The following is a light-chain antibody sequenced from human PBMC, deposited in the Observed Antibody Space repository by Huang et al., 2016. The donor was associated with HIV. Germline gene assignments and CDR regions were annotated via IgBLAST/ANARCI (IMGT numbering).Light chain of an antibody. V-gene: IGKV1-5*03. Sequence: DIQMTQSPSTLSASVGDRVTITCRASQSISYWLAWYQQKPGKAPNLLIYKSSSLQRGVPARCSGSGSGTEFTLTISSLQPDDFASYYCQQYHSYSWTFGQGTKVEIK. CDR3: QQYHSYSWT. J-gene: IGKJ1*01. CDR1: QSISYW. CDR2: KSS.